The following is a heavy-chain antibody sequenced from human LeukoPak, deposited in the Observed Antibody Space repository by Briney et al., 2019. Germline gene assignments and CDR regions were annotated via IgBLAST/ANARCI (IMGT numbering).Heavy chain of an antibody. CDR2: IYYSGST. V-gene: IGHV4-59*08. CDR1: GGSTSSYY. J-gene: IGHJ5*02. Sequence: PSETLSLTCTVSGGSTSSYYWSWIRQPPGKGLEWIGYIYYSGSTNYNPSLKSRVTISVDTPKNQFSLKLSSVTAADTAVYYCARHAQREFDPWGQGTLVTVSS. CDR3: ARHAQREFDP.